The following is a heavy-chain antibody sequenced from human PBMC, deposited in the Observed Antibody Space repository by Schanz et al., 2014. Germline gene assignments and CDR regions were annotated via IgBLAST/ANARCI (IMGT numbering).Heavy chain of an antibody. V-gene: IGHV3-33*08. CDR1: GFIFNDYY. Sequence: QVQLVESGGGLVKPGGSLRLSCAASGFIFNDYYMNWIRQAPGKGLEWVAVIWYDGTDRYYADSVKGRFTISRDNSKNTLYLQMNSLRAEDTAVYYCATENWWTVEKWGQGTLVTVSS. CDR2: IWYDGTDR. CDR3: ATENWWTVEK. D-gene: IGHD2-15*01. J-gene: IGHJ4*02.